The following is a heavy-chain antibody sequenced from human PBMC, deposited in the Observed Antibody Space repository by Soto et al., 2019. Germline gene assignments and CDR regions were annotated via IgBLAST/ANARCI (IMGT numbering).Heavy chain of an antibody. V-gene: IGHV3-21*01. J-gene: IGHJ4*02. CDR3: ARSIPQFDY. CDR2: IYSGSTKM. D-gene: IGHD2-2*02. CDR1: GFSFSSYS. Sequence: PGGSLRLSCAVSGFSFSSYSMSWLRQTPGKGLEWVSSIYSGSTKMFFADSVKGRFTISRDNAKNSLYPQMHSLTAEDTAVYYCARSIPQFDYWGQGTLVTVSS.